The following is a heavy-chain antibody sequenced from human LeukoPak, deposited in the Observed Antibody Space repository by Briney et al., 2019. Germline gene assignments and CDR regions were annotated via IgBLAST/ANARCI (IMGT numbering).Heavy chain of an antibody. J-gene: IGHJ5*02. V-gene: IGHV1-2*02. Sequence: GASVKVSCKASGYPFTAYYMHWVRQAPGQGLEWMGWINPNNGDTMYREKFQGRVTMTTDTSTSTVYMELRSLRSDDTAMYYCVRGASNDSGSSWGQGTLVTVSS. D-gene: IGHD3-10*01. CDR1: GYPFTAYY. CDR2: INPNNGDT. CDR3: VRGASNDSGSS.